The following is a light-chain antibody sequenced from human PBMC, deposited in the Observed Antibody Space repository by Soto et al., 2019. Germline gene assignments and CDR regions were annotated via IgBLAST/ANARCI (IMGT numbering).Light chain of an antibody. J-gene: IGKJ4*01. CDR1: QDVSSN. Sequence: EMVVTQSPATLSVSPGERATLSCRASQDVSSNLAWYQQKPGQAPRLLIYGASTRATGTPARFSGSGSGTEFTLTISSLQSADYAVYFCQQYIRWPLTFGGGTKVEIK. CDR2: GAS. CDR3: QQYIRWPLT. V-gene: IGKV3-15*01.